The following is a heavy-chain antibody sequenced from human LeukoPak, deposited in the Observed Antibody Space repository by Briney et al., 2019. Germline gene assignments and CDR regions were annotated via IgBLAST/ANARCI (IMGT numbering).Heavy chain of an antibody. CDR2: IRSKAYGGTT. V-gene: IGHV3-49*04. CDR3: TRGAWDGN. Sequence: GGSLRLSCAASGFTFSSYWMSWVRQAPGKGLEWVGFIRSKAYGGTTEYAASVKGRFTISRDDSKSIAYLQMNSLKTEDTAVYYCTRGAWDGNWGQGTLVTVSS. D-gene: IGHD1-26*01. CDR1: GFTFSSYW. J-gene: IGHJ4*02.